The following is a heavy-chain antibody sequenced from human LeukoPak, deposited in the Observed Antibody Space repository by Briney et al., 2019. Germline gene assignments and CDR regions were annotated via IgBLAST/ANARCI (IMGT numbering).Heavy chain of an antibody. J-gene: IGHJ4*02. CDR3: AKDGDLWEDSSNWLGVDY. D-gene: IGHD6-13*01. Sequence: GGSLRLSCAASGFTFDDYAMYWVRQAPGKGLEWVSRISGDGGSTYYADSMKGRFTISRDNSNNSLYLQMNSLRTEDTALYYCAKDGDLWEDSSNWLGVDYWGQGTLVTVSS. V-gene: IGHV3-43*02. CDR1: GFTFDDYA. CDR2: ISGDGGST.